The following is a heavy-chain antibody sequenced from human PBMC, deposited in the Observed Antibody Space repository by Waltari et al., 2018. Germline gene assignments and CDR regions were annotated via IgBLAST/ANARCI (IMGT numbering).Heavy chain of an antibody. J-gene: IGHJ6*03. CDR1: GFTVSSNY. Sequence: EVQLVETGGGLIQPGGSLRLSCAASGFTVSSNYMSWVRQAPGKGLEWVSVIYSGGSTYYADSVKGRFTISRDNSKNTLYLQMNSLRAEDTAVYYCARGSYYYGSGSYLYYYYYYMDVWGKGTTVTVSS. CDR3: ARGSYYYGSGSYLYYYYYYMDV. V-gene: IGHV3-53*02. D-gene: IGHD3-10*01. CDR2: IYSGGST.